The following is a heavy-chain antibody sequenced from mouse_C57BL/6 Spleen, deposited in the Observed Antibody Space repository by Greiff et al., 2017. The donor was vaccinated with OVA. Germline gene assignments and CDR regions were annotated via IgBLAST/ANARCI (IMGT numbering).Heavy chain of an antibody. J-gene: IGHJ1*03. CDR2: IHPNSGST. V-gene: IGHV1-64*01. CDR3: ARTGLLLRPEGYFDV. D-gene: IGHD1-1*01. CDR1: GYTFTSYW. Sequence: VQLQQPGAELVKPGASVKLSCKASGYTFTSYWMHWVKQRPGQGLEWIGMIHPNSGSTNYNEKFKSKATLTVDKSSSTAYMQLSSLTSEDSAVYDCARTGLLLRPEGYFDVWGTGTTVTVSS.